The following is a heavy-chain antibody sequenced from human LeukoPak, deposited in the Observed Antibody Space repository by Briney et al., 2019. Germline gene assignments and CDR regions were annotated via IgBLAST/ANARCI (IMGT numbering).Heavy chain of an antibody. CDR2: IYYSGST. V-gene: IGHV4-59*01. D-gene: IGHD3-22*01. J-gene: IGHJ4*02. Sequence: SETLSLTRTVSGGSISSYYWSWIRQPPGKGLEWIGYIYYSGSTNHNPSLKSRVTISVDTSKNQFSLKLSSVTAADTAVYYCARALNYDSSGPTPYYFDYWGQGTLVTVSS. CDR3: ARALNYDSSGPTPYYFDY. CDR1: GGSISSYY.